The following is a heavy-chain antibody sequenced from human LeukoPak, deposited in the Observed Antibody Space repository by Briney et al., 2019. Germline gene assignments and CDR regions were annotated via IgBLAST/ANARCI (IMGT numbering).Heavy chain of an antibody. D-gene: IGHD4-11*01. CDR3: ARGQHDYSNYDWFDP. CDR1: GYTFTSYD. V-gene: IGHV1-8*03. CDR2: MNPNSGNT. Sequence: ASVKVSCKASGYTFTSYDINWVRQATGQGLEWMGWMNPNSGNTGYAQKFQGRVTITRNTSISTAYMELSSLRSEDTAVYYCARGQHDYSNYDWFDPWGQGTLVTVSS. J-gene: IGHJ5*02.